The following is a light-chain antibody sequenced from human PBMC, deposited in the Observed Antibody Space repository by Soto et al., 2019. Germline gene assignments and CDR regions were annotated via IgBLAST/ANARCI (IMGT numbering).Light chain of an antibody. Sequence: QSALTQPASVSGSPGQSISTSCTGTSSDVGGYNYVSWYQQHPGKAPKLMIYDVTNRPSGISSRFSGSKSGNTASLTISGLQAEDEADYYCSSYTRSSTVVFGGGTKLTVL. V-gene: IGLV2-14*01. CDR3: SSYTRSSTVV. J-gene: IGLJ2*01. CDR1: SSDVGGYNY. CDR2: DVT.